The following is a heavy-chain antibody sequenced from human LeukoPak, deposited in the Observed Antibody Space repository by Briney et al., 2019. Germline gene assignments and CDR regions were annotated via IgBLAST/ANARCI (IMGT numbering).Heavy chain of an antibody. V-gene: IGHV4-59*01. CDR2: IYYTGNT. Sequence: KTSETLSLTSAVSGDSITTYYWTWIRQPPGQALEWIGYIYYTGNTKYNPSLESRVTMSIDTSKNEFSLKIHSVNAADTDVYFCASGSVVSALDQWGQGTLVTVSS. J-gene: IGHJ4*02. CDR3: ASGSVVSALDQ. D-gene: IGHD5/OR15-5a*01. CDR1: GDSITTYY.